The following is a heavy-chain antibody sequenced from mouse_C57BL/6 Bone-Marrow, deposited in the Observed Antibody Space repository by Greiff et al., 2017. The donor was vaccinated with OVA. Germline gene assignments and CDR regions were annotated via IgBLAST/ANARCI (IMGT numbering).Heavy chain of an antibody. CDR3: ARDGYYNYYAMDY. J-gene: IGHJ4*01. CDR2: IDPSDSYT. CDR1: GYTFTRYW. V-gene: IGHV1-69*01. D-gene: IGHD2-3*01. Sequence: VQLQQPGAELVMPGASVKLSCKASGYTFTRYWMPWVKQRPGQGLEWIGEIDPSDSYTNYNQKFQGKSPLTVDKSSSTAYMQLSSLTSEDSAVYYCARDGYYNYYAMDYWGQGTSVTVSS.